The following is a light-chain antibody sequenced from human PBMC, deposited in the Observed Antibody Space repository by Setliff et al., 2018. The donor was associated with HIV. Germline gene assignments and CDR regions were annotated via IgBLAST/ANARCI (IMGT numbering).Light chain of an antibody. CDR1: SRDVGGYNY. CDR3: SSYEGSNKYI. V-gene: IGLV2-8*01. J-gene: IGLJ1*01. Sequence: QSALTQPPSASGSPGQSVTISCTGTSRDVGGYNYVSWYQQHPGKAPKLMIYEVSKRPSGVPDRFSGSKSGNTASLTVSGLQAEDEADYYCSSYEGSNKYIFGSGTKVTVL. CDR2: EVS.